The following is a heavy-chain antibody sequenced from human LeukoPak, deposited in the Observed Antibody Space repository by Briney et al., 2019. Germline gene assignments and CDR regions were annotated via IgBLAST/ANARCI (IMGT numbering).Heavy chain of an antibody. CDR1: GFTFRIYY. V-gene: IGHV3-21*01. CDR2: IGPSSGDI. D-gene: IGHD3-10*01. CDR3: ARDRGARGRGLA. J-gene: IGHJ5*02. Sequence: GGSLRLSCAASGFTFRIYYMNWVRQAPGTGLEWVSSIGPSSGDIYYADSVKGRFTISRDNDKNSLYLQMNSLRAEDTAAYCCARDRGARGRGLAWGQGTQVTVSS.